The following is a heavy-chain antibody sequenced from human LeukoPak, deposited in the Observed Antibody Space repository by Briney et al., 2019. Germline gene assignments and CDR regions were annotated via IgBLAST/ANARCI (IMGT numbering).Heavy chain of an antibody. CDR2: INHSGST. Sequence: SETLSLTCAVYGGSFSDYRWSWIRQPPGKGLEWIGEINHSGSTNYNPSLKGRVTISVDTSKKQFSLKLTSVTAADTAVYYCARRVTTRLPFRYWGQGTLVTVSS. D-gene: IGHD4-17*01. V-gene: IGHV4-34*01. J-gene: IGHJ4*02. CDR3: ARRVTTRLPFRY. CDR1: GGSFSDYR.